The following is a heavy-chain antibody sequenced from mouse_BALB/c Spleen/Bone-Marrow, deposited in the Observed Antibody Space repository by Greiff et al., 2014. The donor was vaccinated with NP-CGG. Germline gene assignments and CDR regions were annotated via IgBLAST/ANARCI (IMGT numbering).Heavy chain of an antibody. J-gene: IGHJ2*01. CDR1: GFNIKDTY. V-gene: IGHV14-3*02. Sequence: VQLKQSGAEFVKPGASVKLSCTASGFNIKDTYMHWVKQRPEQGLEWIGRIDPANGNTKYDPKFQGKATITADTSSDTAYLQLSSLTSEDTAVYYCARYRLGTYFDYWGQGTTLTVSS. D-gene: IGHD1-2*01. CDR3: ARYRLGTYFDY. CDR2: IDPANGNT.